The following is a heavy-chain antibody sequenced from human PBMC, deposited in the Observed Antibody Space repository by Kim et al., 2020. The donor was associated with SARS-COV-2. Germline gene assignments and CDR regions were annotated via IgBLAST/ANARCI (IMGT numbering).Heavy chain of an antibody. V-gene: IGHV3-13*04. CDR1: GFTFSSYD. CDR2: IGTKADT. CDR3: ARGPMEEGIRATKGYFDL. D-gene: IGHD1-20*01. J-gene: IGHJ2*01. Sequence: GGSLRLSCAASGFTFSSYDMHWVRQGTEKGLEWVSSIGTKADTYYPDSVKDRFTISRENAKDSFYLQMNSLRAEDTAVYYCARGPMEEGIRATKGYFDLWGQGTVVTVSS.